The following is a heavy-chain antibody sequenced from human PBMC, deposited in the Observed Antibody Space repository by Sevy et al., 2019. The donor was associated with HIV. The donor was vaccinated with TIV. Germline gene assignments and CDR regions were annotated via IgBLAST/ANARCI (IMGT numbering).Heavy chain of an antibody. CDR2: IKYDGSET. CDR3: VRAIVIEGSF. V-gene: IGHV3-7*01. CDR1: GFNINTYW. Sequence: GGSLRLSCAASGFNINTYWMNWVRQAPGKGLEWVANIKYDGSETYYVDSVRGRFTISKDNARNLVYLQMNSLRAEDTALYYCVRAIVIEGSFWGQGTLVTVSS. J-gene: IGHJ4*02. D-gene: IGHD2-2*01.